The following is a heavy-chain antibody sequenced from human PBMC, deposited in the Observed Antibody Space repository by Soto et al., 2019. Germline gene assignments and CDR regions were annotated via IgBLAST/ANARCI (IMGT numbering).Heavy chain of an antibody. V-gene: IGHV4-30-4*01. D-gene: IGHD5-12*01. CDR3: ARAKDGYNHAIDY. CDR2: IYYSGST. J-gene: IGHJ4*02. Sequence: SETLSPTCTVAGGSSSSGDYYWSWIRQPPGKGLEWIGYIYYSGSTYYNPSLKSRVTISVDTSKNQFSLKLSSVTAADTAVYYCARAKDGYNHAIDYWGQGTLVTVSS. CDR1: GGSSSSGDYY.